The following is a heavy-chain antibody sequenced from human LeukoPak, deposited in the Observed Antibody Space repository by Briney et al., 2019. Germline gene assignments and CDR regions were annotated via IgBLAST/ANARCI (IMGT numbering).Heavy chain of an antibody. J-gene: IGHJ4*02. CDR3: ARHRTYYDSRIDY. D-gene: IGHD3-22*01. CDR1: GGSISSSSYY. V-gene: IGHV4-39*01. CDR2: IYYSGST. Sequence: KPSETLSLTCTVSGGSISSSSYYWGWIRQPPGKGLEWIGSIYYSGSTYYNPSLKSRVTISADTSKNQFSLKLSSVTAADTAVYFCARHRTYYDSRIDYWGQGTLVTVSS.